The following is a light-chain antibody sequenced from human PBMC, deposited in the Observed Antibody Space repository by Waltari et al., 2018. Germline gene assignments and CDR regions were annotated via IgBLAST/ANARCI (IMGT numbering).Light chain of an antibody. J-gene: IGLJ1*01. Sequence: SYVLTQPPSVSVAPGETARLTCGGNNIESKSVHWYRQRPGQAPVLVISYDSDRPSGSPDRLSGSNSGNTATLTISRVEAGDEADYYCQVWDANTDPGVFGTGTEVTVL. CDR2: YDS. V-gene: IGLV3-21*01. CDR3: QVWDANTDPGV. CDR1: NIESKS.